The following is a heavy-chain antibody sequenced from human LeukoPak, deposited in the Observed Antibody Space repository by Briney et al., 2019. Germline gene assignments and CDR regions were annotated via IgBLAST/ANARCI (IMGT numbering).Heavy chain of an antibody. D-gene: IGHD6-19*01. CDR2: ISNSGST. V-gene: IGHV4-59*08. J-gene: IGHJ3*02. CDR1: GGSFSGYY. CDR3: ARHLAVAPDAFDI. Sequence: SETLSLTCAVYGGSFSGYYWSRIRQPPGKGLEWIGYISNSGSTKYNPSLKSRVTISVDTSKNHFSLKLSSVTAADTAVYYCARHLAVAPDAFDIWGQGTMASVSS.